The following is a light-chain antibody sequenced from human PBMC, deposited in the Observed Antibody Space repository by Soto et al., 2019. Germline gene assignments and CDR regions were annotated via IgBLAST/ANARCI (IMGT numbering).Light chain of an antibody. CDR3: GTWDANLTARV. J-gene: IGLJ3*02. CDR2: DNN. V-gene: IGLV1-51*01. Sequence: QAVVTQPPSVSAAPGQTVTISCSGSRTNVGINYVSWYQQLPGTAPKLLIYDNNKRPSGIPDRFSGSKSGTSATLGITGLQTGDEAGYYCGTWDANLTARVFGGGTKLTVL. CDR1: RTNVGINY.